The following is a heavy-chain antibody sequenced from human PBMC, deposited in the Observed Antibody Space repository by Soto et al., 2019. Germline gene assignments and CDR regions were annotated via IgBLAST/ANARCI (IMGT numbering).Heavy chain of an antibody. J-gene: IGHJ5*02. CDR3: ARCKGDSSSWPGGFDP. CDR2: INAYNGNT. Sequence: GSVKVSCEASGYTFTSYGISWVRQAPGQGLEWMGRINAYNGNTNYAQNLQGRVTMTTDTSTRTAYMELSSLRSEDTAGYYCARCKGDSSSWPGGFDPWGQGPLDTVSS. CDR1: GYTFTSYG. D-gene: IGHD6-13*01. V-gene: IGHV1-18*04.